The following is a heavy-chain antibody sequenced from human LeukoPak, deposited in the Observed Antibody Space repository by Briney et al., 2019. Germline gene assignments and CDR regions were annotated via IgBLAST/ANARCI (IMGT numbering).Heavy chain of an antibody. CDR1: GDSISSGAYY. Sequence: PSETLSLTCTVSGDSISSGAYYWSWIRQPAGKGLEWIGRIYTSGSTNYNPSLKSRVTISVDTSKNQFSLKLSSVTAADTAVYYCATNYGPGSYYLGPNWLDPWGQGTLVTVSS. V-gene: IGHV4-61*02. CDR2: IYTSGST. J-gene: IGHJ5*02. D-gene: IGHD3-10*01. CDR3: ATNYGPGSYYLGPNWLDP.